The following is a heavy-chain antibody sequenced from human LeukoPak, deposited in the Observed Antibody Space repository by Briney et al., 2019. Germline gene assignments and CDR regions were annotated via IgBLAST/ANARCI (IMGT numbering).Heavy chain of an antibody. CDR1: GSSISSSSYY. CDR2: IYYSGST. CDR3: ATGADSSGYFDY. V-gene: IGHV4-39*01. J-gene: IGHJ4*02. D-gene: IGHD3-22*01. Sequence: SETLSLTCTVSGSSISSSSYYWGWIRQPPGKGLEWIGSIYYSGSTYYNPSLKSRVTISVDTSKNQFSLKLSSVTAADTAVYYCATGADSSGYFDYWGQGTLVTVSS.